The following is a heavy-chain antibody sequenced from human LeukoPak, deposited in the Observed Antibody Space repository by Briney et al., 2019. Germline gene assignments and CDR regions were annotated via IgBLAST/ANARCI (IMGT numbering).Heavy chain of an antibody. Sequence: SETLSLTCTVSGGSISNYYWGWIRQPPGTGLEWIGYIYSSGITTYNPSLNSRVTISVDTSKNQFSLRLSSVTAADTAVYYCARQGSGTYLVWGQGTLVTVSS. CDR1: GGSISNYY. D-gene: IGHD1-26*01. J-gene: IGHJ4*02. V-gene: IGHV4-59*08. CDR3: ARQGSGTYLV. CDR2: IYSSGIT.